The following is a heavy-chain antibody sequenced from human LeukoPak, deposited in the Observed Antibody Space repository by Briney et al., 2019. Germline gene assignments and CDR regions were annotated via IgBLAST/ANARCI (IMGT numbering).Heavy chain of an antibody. J-gene: IGHJ3*02. V-gene: IGHV3-7*01. CDR3: VRDRYDILTGYNDAFDI. CDR2: IKQDGSEK. Sequence: GGSLRLSCAASGFTFTTYWMSWVRQAPGKGLEWMANIKQDGSEKYYVDSVKGRFTISRDNAKTSLYLQMNSLRAEDTAVYYCVRDRYDILTGYNDAFDIWGQGTMVTVSS. D-gene: IGHD3-9*01. CDR1: GFTFTTYW.